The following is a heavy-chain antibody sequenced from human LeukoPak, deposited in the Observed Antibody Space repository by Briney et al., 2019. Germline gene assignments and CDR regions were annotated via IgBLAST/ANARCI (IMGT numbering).Heavy chain of an antibody. D-gene: IGHD6-13*01. J-gene: IGHJ4*02. V-gene: IGHV1-2*06. CDR1: GYTFTGYY. CDR3: ARDFPTSIAAAGTDY. CDR2: INPNSGGT. Sequence: GASVKVSCKASGYTFTGYYMHWVRQAPGQGLEWMGQINPNSGGTNYAQKFQGRVTMTRDTSISTAYMELSRLRSDDTAVYYCARDFPTSIAAAGTDYWGQGTLVTVSS.